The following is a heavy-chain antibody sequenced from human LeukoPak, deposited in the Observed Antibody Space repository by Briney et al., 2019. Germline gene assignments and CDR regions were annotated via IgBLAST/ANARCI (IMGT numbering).Heavy chain of an antibody. CDR3: ARVPVKAYCGGDCYIDY. CDR1: GYTFTNYY. V-gene: IGHV1-46*01. D-gene: IGHD2-21*01. CDR2: INPSGGGT. J-gene: IGHJ4*02. Sequence: ASVKVSCKASGYTFTNYYMHWVRQAPGQGLEWMGLINPSGGGTSYAQNFQGRVTITADKSTSTAYMELSSLRSEDTAVYYCARVPVKAYCGGDCYIDYWGQGTLVTVSS.